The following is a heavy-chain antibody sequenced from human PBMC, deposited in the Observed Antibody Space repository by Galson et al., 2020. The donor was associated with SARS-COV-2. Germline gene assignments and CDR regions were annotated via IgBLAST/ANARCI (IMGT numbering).Heavy chain of an antibody. CDR2: INQDESER. CDR1: GFTFSNYW. Sequence: GGSLRLSCAASGFTFSNYWMTWVRQAPGKGLEWVANINQDESERYYVDSVKGRFTISRDNAKNSLSLQMNSLRAEDTAVYFCATDRGWEGIAVGPAAPNYWGHGTLVNVSS. D-gene: IGHD2-2*01. J-gene: IGHJ4*01. V-gene: IGHV3-7*01. CDR3: ATDRGWEGIAVGPAAPNY.